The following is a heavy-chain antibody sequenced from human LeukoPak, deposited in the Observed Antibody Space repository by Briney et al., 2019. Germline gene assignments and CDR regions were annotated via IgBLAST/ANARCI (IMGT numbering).Heavy chain of an antibody. V-gene: IGHV4-39*07. CDR3: ARPNRGVIRYYYYYMDV. CDR1: GGSISSSSYY. CDR2: IYYSGST. J-gene: IGHJ6*03. D-gene: IGHD3-10*01. Sequence: SETLSLTCTVSGGSISSSSYYWGWIRQPPGKGLEWIGSIYYSGSTYYSPSLKSRVTISVDRSKNQFSLKLSSVTAADTAVYYCARPNRGVIRYYYYYMDVWGKGTTVTISS.